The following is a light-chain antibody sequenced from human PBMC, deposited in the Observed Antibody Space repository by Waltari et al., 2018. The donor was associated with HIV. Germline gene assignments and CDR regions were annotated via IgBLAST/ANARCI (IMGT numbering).Light chain of an antibody. CDR3: MLWHSDTVI. V-gene: IGLV5-45*01. J-gene: IGLJ2*01. CDR2: YKSDSDK. Sequence: QAVLTQPPSLSASPGASASLTCTLRSGINVGAYWIYWYQQKPGSPPQFLLRYKSDSDKYHCSRVPRLFSGSNDASVNAGILFISGLQSEDEADYYCMLWHSDTVIIGGGTKLTVL. CDR1: SGINVGAYW.